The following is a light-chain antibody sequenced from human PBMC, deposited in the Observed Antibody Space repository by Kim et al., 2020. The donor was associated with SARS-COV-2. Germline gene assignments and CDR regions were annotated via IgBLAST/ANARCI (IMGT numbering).Light chain of an antibody. J-gene: IGKJ5*01. Sequence: SPGETVMYSCRVSQSVNSDLAWSQQKPGQAPRHRNYGASTRATGIPARFSGSGSGTEFTLTISSLRSEDFAVYYCQQYNNWPPITFGQGTRREIK. CDR3: QQYNNWPPIT. CDR2: GAS. V-gene: IGKV3-15*01. CDR1: QSVNSD.